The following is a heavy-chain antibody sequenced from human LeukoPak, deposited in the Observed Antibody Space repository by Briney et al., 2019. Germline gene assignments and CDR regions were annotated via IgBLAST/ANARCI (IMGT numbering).Heavy chain of an antibody. CDR3: ASYCSSTSCYSNDAFDI. V-gene: IGHV1-2*02. CDR1: GYTFTGYY. Sequence: ASVKVSCKXSGYTFTGYYMHWVRQAPGQGLEWMGWINPNSGGTNYAQKFQGRVTMTRDTSISTAYMELSRLRSDDTAVYYCASYCSSTSCYSNDAFDIWGQGTMVTVSS. CDR2: INPNSGGT. D-gene: IGHD2-2*02. J-gene: IGHJ3*02.